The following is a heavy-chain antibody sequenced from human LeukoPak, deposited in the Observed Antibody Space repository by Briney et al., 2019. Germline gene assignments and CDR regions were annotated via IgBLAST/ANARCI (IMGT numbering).Heavy chain of an antibody. CDR1: GFTFDDYA. CDR3: AKGYRGYSYGYWDY. V-gene: IGHV3-9*01. J-gene: IGHJ4*02. CDR2: ISWNSGSI. Sequence: GRSLRLSCAASGFTFDDYAMHWVRQAPGKGLEWVSGISWNSGSIGYADSVKGRFTISRDNAKNSLYLQMNSLRAEDTALYYCAKGYRGYSYGYWDYWGQGTLVTVSS. D-gene: IGHD5-18*01.